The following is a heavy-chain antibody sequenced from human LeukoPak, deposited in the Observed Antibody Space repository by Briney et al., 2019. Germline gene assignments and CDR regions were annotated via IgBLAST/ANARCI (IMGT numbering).Heavy chain of an antibody. J-gene: IGHJ4*02. Sequence: PGGSLRLSCAASGFTFSSYAMSWVRQAPGKGLEWVSAISGSGGSTYYADSVMGRFTISRDNSKNTLYLQMNSLRAEDTAVYYCAKDGYDFWSGYSRWGQGTLVTVSS. CDR3: AKDGYDFWSGYSR. D-gene: IGHD3-3*01. V-gene: IGHV3-23*01. CDR2: ISGSGGST. CDR1: GFTFSSYA.